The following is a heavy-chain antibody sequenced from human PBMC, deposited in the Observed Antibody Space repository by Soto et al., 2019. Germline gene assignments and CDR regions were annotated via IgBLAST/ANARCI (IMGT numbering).Heavy chain of an antibody. V-gene: IGHV3-7*01. D-gene: IGHD6-13*01. CDR1: GFTFSSYW. Sequence: GGSLRLSCAASGFTFSSYWMSWVRQAPGKGLEWVANIKQDGSEKYYVDSVKGRFTISRDNAKNSLYLQMNSLRAEDTAVYYCAAGIAAAGDAFDIWGEGTMVTVSS. CDR2: IKQDGSEK. CDR3: AAGIAAAGDAFDI. J-gene: IGHJ3*02.